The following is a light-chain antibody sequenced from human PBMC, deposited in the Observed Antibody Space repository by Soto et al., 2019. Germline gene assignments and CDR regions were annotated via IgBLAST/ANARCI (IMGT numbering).Light chain of an antibody. CDR2: DVN. CDR1: SSDVGGYNS. CDR3: SSYTSSSTLV. V-gene: IGLV2-14*03. J-gene: IGLJ1*01. Sequence: SALTQPASVSGSPGQSIAISCTGTSSDVGGYNSVSWYQHHPGKAPKLMIYDVNYRPSGISDRFSGSKSGNTASLTISGLQAEDEADYYCSSYTSSSTLVFGTGTKLTVL.